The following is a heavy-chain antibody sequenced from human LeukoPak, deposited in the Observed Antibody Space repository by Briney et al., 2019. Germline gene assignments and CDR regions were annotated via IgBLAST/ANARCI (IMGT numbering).Heavy chain of an antibody. Sequence: GGSLRLSCAASGFTFSSYGMHWVRQAPGKGLEWVAVISYDGSNKYYADSVKGRFTISRDNSKSTLYLQMNSLRAEDTAVYYCAKLEDSSGWYGDYYYGMDVWGQGTTVTVSS. J-gene: IGHJ6*02. CDR3: AKLEDSSGWYGDYYYGMDV. CDR2: ISYDGSNK. CDR1: GFTFSSYG. V-gene: IGHV3-30*18. D-gene: IGHD6-19*01.